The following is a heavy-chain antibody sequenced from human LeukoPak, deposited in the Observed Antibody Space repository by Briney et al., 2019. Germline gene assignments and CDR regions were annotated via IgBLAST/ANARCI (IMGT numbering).Heavy chain of an antibody. J-gene: IGHJ4*02. CDR3: ARGSVAVAGTIVDY. V-gene: IGHV1-8*01. CDR2: MNPNSGNT. Sequence: GASVKVSCKASGYTFTSYDINWVRQATGQGLEWMGWMNPNSGNTGYAQKFQSRVTMTRNTSISTAYMELSSLRSEDTAVYYCARGSVAVAGTIVDYWGQGTLVTVSS. D-gene: IGHD6-19*01. CDR1: GYTFTSYD.